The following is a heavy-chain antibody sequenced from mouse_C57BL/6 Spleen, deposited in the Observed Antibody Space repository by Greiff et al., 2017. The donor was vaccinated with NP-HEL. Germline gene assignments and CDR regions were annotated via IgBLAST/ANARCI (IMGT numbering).Heavy chain of an antibody. CDR3: ARRDYYDYD. J-gene: IGHJ3*01. CDR1: GYTFTSYW. V-gene: IGHV1-50*01. Sequence: QVQLQQPGAELVKPGASVKLSCKASGYTFTSYWMQWVKQRPGQGLEWIGEIDPSDSYTNYNQKSKGKATLTVDTSSSTAYMQLSSLTSADSAVYYCARRDYYDYDWGQGTLVTVSA. D-gene: IGHD2-4*01. CDR2: IDPSDSYT.